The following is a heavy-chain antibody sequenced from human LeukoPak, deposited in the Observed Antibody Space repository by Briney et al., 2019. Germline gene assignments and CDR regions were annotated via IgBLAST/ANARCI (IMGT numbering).Heavy chain of an antibody. CDR1: GFTFSDHS. V-gene: IGHV3-7*01. D-gene: IGHD5-24*01. Sequence: GGSLRLSCVASGFTFSDHSMMWVRQAPGKGLEWVANIKRDGSERYYVDSVKGRLTISRDNAKNSVYLEMNSLRVEDTAVYYCVRHGGYNFDYWGQGTLVTVSS. J-gene: IGHJ4*02. CDR3: VRHGGYNFDY. CDR2: IKRDGSER.